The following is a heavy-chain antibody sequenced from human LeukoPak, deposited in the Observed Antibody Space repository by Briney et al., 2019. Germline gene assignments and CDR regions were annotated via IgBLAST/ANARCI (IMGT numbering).Heavy chain of an antibody. CDR2: ISASGGKT. CDR1: GFIFNDYT. J-gene: IGHJ4*02. Sequence: GGSLRLSCAASGFIFNDYTMSWVRQVPGKGLECVSVISASGGKTYYADSVKGRFTISRDTSKTTISLQMNSLRVEDSAVYYCAKWTRTTLFRGDRARFDSWGQGTLVTVSS. CDR3: AKWTRTTLFRGDRARFDS. V-gene: IGHV3-23*01. D-gene: IGHD3-10*01.